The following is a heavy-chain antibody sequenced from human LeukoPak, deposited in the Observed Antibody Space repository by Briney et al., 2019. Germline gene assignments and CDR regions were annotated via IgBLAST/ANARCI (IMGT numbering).Heavy chain of an antibody. CDR3: ARVHPPGYSSNRDL. CDR2: INPNSGGT. CDR1: GYTFTGYY. J-gene: IGHJ5*02. Sequence: ASVKVSCKASGYTFTGYYMHWVRQAPGQGLEWMGWINPNSGGTNYAQKFQGRVTMTRDTSISTAYMELSRLRSDDTAVYYCARVHPPGYSSNRDLWGQGTLVTVSS. D-gene: IGHD6-13*01. V-gene: IGHV1-2*02.